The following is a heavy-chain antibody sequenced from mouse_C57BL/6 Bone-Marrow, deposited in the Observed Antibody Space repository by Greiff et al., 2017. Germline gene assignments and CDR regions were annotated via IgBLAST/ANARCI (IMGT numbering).Heavy chain of an antibody. CDR1: GFTFSSYA. J-gene: IGHJ2*01. V-gene: IGHV5-4*03. D-gene: IGHD2-1*01. Sequence: EVMLVDSGGGLVKPGGSLKLSCAASGFTFSSYAMSWVRQTPEKRLEWVATISDGGSYTYYPDNVKGRFTISRDNAKNNLYLQMSHLKSEDTAMYYCARSIYFPYFDYWGQGTTRTVSS. CDR3: ARSIYFPYFDY. CDR2: ISDGGSYT.